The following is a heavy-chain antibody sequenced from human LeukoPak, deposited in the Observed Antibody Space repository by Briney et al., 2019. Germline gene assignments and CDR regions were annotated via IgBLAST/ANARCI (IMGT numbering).Heavy chain of an antibody. V-gene: IGHV1-2*02. CDR3: AREAYFGSGSPVAY. CDR2: INPNSGGT. CDR1: GYTFTGYY. D-gene: IGHD3-10*01. J-gene: IGHJ4*02. Sequence: ASVKVSCKVSGYTFTGYYMHWVRQAPGQGLEWMGWINPNSGGTNYAQKFQGRVTMTRDTSISTAYMELSSLKSDDTAVYYCAREAYFGSGSPVAYWGQGTLVTVSS.